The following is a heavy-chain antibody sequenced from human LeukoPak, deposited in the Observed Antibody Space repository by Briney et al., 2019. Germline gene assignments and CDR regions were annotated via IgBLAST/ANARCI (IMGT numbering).Heavy chain of an antibody. D-gene: IGHD2-8*01. CDR3: ARIQYCTNGVRYNYFDY. V-gene: IGHV4-39*01. CDR1: GGSISSSTYY. CDR2: IYYSGST. Sequence: SETLSLTCTVSGGSISSSTYYWGWIRQPPGKGLEWIGSIYYSGSTYYNPSLKSRVTISVDTSRTQFSLNLSSVTAADTAVYYCARIQYCTNGVRYNYFDYWGQGTLVTVSS. J-gene: IGHJ4*02.